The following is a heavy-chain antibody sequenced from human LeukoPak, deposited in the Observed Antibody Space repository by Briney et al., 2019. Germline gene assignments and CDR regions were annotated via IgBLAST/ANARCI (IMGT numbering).Heavy chain of an antibody. CDR1: GGSFSGYY. V-gene: IGHV4-34*01. CDR3: ARHWESPVEIDY. CDR2: INHSGST. D-gene: IGHD1-26*01. Sequence: SETLSLTCAVYGGSFSGYYWSWIRQPPGKGLEWIGEINHSGSTNYNPSLKSRVTISVDTSKNQFSLKLSSVTAADTAVYYCARHWESPVEIDYWGQGTLVTVSS. J-gene: IGHJ4*02.